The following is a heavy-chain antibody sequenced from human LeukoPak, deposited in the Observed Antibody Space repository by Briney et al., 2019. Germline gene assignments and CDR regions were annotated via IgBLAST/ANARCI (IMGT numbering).Heavy chain of an antibody. Sequence: GGSLRLSCAASGFTFSSYAMSWVRQAPGKGLEWVSAISGSGGSTYYADSVKGRFTISRDNSKNTLYLQMNSLRAEDTAVYYCARGGRIAAAGMGGYWGQGTLVTVSS. J-gene: IGHJ4*02. V-gene: IGHV3-23*01. CDR2: ISGSGGST. D-gene: IGHD6-13*01. CDR3: ARGGRIAAAGMGGY. CDR1: GFTFSSYA.